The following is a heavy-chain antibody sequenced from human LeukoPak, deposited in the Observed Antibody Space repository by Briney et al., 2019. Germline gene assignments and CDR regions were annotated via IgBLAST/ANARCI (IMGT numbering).Heavy chain of an antibody. Sequence: SETLSLTCTVSGGSISSYYWSWIRQPPGKGLEWIGYIYYSGSTNYNPSLKSRVTISVDTSKNQFSLKLSSVTAADTAVYYCAGLRWYSLAFDIWGQGTMVTVSS. V-gene: IGHV4-59*08. CDR1: GGSISSYY. CDR3: AGLRWYSLAFDI. D-gene: IGHD6-13*01. CDR2: IYYSGST. J-gene: IGHJ3*02.